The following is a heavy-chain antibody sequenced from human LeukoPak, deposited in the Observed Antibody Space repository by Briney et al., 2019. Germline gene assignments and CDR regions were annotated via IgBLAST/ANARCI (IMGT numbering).Heavy chain of an antibody. D-gene: IGHD1-26*01. V-gene: IGHV3-30*04. CDR2: ISYDGSNK. J-gene: IGHJ6*03. CDR3: ASSGSYYYYYMDV. CDR1: GLTFSSYA. Sequence: GGSLRLSCAASGLTFSSYAMHWVRQAPGKGLEWVAVISYDGSNKYYADSMKGRFTISRDNSKNTLYLQMNSLRAEDTAVYYCASSGSYYYYYMDVWGKGTTVTISS.